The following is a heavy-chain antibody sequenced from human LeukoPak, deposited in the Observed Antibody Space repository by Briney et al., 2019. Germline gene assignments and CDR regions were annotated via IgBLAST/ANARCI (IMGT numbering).Heavy chain of an antibody. Sequence: SETLSLTCTVSGDSISSYYWTWLRQPPGKGLEWIGYNYFTGSTSYHPSLKSRVTTSIDTSKNQFSLKLNSVTAADTAVYYCARGRRDGYKSLIDWGQGTLVTVSS. V-gene: IGHV4-59*01. CDR1: GDSISSYY. CDR2: NYFTGST. CDR3: ARGRRDGYKSLID. J-gene: IGHJ4*02. D-gene: IGHD5-24*01.